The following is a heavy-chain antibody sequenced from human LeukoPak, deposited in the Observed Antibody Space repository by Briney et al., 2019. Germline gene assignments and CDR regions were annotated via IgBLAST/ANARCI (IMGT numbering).Heavy chain of an antibody. CDR2: ISGSGGST. J-gene: IGHJ4*02. Sequence: GGSLRLSCAASGFTFSSDAMSWVRQAPGKGLEWVSSISGSGGSTYYADSVKGRFTISRDNAKNSLFLQMNSLRAEDTAIYYCATLDYYFDYWGEGALVTVSS. CDR3: ATLDYYFDY. V-gene: IGHV3-23*01. CDR1: GFTFSSDA. D-gene: IGHD2-2*03.